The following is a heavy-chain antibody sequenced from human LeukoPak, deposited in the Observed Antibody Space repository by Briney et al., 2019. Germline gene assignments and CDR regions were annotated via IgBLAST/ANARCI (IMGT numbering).Heavy chain of an antibody. D-gene: IGHD2-15*01. J-gene: IGHJ4*02. CDR3: AKRGFCSGGTCLLYFEY. CDR2: ISGSTGRT. Sequence: GGSLRLSCAASGFTFSSSGMSWVRQAPGEGLEWVSTISGSTGRTYHADSVKSRFTISRDTSENTPYLQMNDLRAEDTAIYYCAKRGFCSGGTCLLYFEYWGQGTLVTVSS. CDR1: GFTFSSSG. V-gene: IGHV3-23*01.